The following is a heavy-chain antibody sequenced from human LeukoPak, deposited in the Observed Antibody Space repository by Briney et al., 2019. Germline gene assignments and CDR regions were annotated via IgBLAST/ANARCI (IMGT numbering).Heavy chain of an antibody. CDR1: GFTFSSYS. CDR2: ISSSSSYI. Sequence: PGGSLRLSCAASGFTFSSYSMNWVRQAPGKGLEWVSSISSSSSYIYYADSVKGRFTISRDNAKNSLYLQMNSLRAEDTAVYYCARDPGITMIVVDTRVNDDYWAREPWSPSPQ. CDR3: ARDPGITMIVVDTRVNDDY. D-gene: IGHD3-22*01. V-gene: IGHV3-21*01. J-gene: IGHJ4*02.